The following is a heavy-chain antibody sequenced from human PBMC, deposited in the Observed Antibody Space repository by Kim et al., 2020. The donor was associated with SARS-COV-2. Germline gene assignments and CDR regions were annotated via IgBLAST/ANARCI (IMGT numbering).Heavy chain of an antibody. J-gene: IGHJ6*02. CDR2: INHSGST. CDR3: ARASRRWELGIGYYYYGMDV. V-gene: IGHV4-34*01. CDR1: GGSFSGYY. D-gene: IGHD3-10*01. Sequence: SETLSLTCAVYGGSFSGYYWSWIRQPPGKGLEWIGEINHSGSTNYNPSLKSRVTISVDTSKNQFSLKLSSVTAADTAVYYCARASRRWELGIGYYYYGMDVWGQGTTVTVSS.